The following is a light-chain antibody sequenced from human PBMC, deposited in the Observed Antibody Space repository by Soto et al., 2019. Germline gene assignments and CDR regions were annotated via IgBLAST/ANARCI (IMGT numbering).Light chain of an antibody. Sequence: DIQMTQSPSSLSASVGDRVTITCRASQDSSNFLHWYQQKPGKAPKLLIYDASNLETGVPSRFSGGGSGTYFTFTINSLQPEDVATYYCQQYANLPLTFGGGTKVDI. V-gene: IGKV1-33*01. CDR2: DAS. CDR3: QQYANLPLT. CDR1: QDSSNF. J-gene: IGKJ4*01.